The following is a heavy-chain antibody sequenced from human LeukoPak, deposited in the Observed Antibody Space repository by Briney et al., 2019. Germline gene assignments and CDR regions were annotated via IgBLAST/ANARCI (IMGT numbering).Heavy chain of an antibody. CDR2: IYYSGST. J-gene: IGHJ5*02. CDR1: GGSISSYY. V-gene: IGHV4-59*01. D-gene: IGHD3-10*01. CDR3: ARGGYYGSGNDFRFDP. Sequence: SETLSLTCTVSGGSISSYYWSWIRQPPGKGLEWIGYIYYSGSTNYKPSLKSRVTISVDTSKNQFSLELSSVTAADTAVYYCARGGYYGSGNDFRFDPWGQGTLVTVSS.